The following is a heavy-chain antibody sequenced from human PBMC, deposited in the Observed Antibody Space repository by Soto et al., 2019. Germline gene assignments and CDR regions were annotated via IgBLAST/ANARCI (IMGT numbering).Heavy chain of an antibody. J-gene: IGHJ4*02. D-gene: IGHD4-17*01. V-gene: IGHV3-23*01. CDR1: GLPFSSHA. CDR2: ISISGGNT. Sequence: EVQLLESGGGLVQPGGSLRLSCAASGLPFSSHAMSWVRQAPGKGLEWVSSISISGGNTYYADSVRGRFTISRDNSKNTLYLHMNSLTAEDTAIYYCANEIRPNDYWGQGTPVTVSP. CDR3: ANEIRPNDY.